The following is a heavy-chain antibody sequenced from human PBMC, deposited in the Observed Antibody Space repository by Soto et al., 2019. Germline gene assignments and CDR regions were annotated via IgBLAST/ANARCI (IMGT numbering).Heavy chain of an antibody. V-gene: IGHV3-30*18. J-gene: IGHJ4*02. CDR1: GFTFSSSG. Sequence: QVQLVESGGGVVQPGRSLRLSCAASGFTFSSSGMHWVRQAPGKGLEWVAVISYDGSNKDYADCVKGRFTISRDNSKNTLYLQMNSLRAEDTAVYYGAKDQGCSTSSGLDYWGQGTLVTVSS. CDR2: ISYDGSNK. CDR3: AKDQGCSTSSGLDY. D-gene: IGHD2-2*01.